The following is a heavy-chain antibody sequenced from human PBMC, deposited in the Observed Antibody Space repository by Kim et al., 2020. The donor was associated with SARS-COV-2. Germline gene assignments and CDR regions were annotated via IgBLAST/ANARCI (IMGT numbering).Heavy chain of an antibody. V-gene: IGHV3-73*01. Sequence: GGSLRLSCAASGFTFSGSAMHWVRQASGKGLEWVGRIRSKANSYATAYAASVKGRFTISRDDSKNTAYLQMNSLKTEDTAVYYCTRLLLVWDSSGEDAFDIWGQGTMVTVSS. CDR2: IRSKANSYAT. J-gene: IGHJ3*02. CDR3: TRLLLVWDSSGEDAFDI. CDR1: GFTFSGSA. D-gene: IGHD3-22*01.